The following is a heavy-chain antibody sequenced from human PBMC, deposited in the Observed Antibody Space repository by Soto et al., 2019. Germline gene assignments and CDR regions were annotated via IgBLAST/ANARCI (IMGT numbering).Heavy chain of an antibody. CDR3: ARGQEWIAAASDAFDI. D-gene: IGHD6-13*01. CDR2: FDPDDGKT. J-gene: IGHJ3*02. CDR1: GYTLTELS. V-gene: IGHV1-24*01. Sequence: GASVKVSCKVSGYTLTELSMHWVRQAPGKGLEWMGGFDPDDGKTIYAQKFQGRVTMTENTSIDTAYMELSSLRSEDTAVYYCARGQEWIAAASDAFDIWGQGTMVTVSS.